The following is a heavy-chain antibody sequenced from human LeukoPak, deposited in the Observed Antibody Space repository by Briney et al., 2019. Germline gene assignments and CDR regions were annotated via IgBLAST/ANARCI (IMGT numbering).Heavy chain of an antibody. Sequence: GGSLRLSCAASGFTFSSYSMNWVRQAPGKGLEWVSSISSSSSYIYYADSVKGRFTISRDDANNLVFLQMHSLGAEDTAIYYCTRDQFFDYDNDDAFDVWGQGTKVIVSS. CDR1: GFTFSSYS. CDR3: TRDQFFDYDNDDAFDV. CDR2: ISSSSSYI. V-gene: IGHV3-21*04. J-gene: IGHJ3*01. D-gene: IGHD3-22*01.